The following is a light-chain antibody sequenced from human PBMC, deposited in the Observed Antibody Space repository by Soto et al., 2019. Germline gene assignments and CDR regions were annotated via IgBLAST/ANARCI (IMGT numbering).Light chain of an antibody. CDR1: QDISNY. V-gene: IGKV1-33*01. J-gene: IGKJ3*01. Sequence: DIQMTQSPSFLSASVGDRVTITCQASQDISNYLNWYQQKPGKAPKLLIYDASNLETGVPSRFSGSGSGIDFTFTISSLQPEDIATYYCQQYDNLLTFGPGTKVDIK. CDR2: DAS. CDR3: QQYDNLLT.